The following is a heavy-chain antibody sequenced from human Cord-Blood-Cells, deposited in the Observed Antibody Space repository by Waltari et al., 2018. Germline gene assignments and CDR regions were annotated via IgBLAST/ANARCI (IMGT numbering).Heavy chain of an antibody. CDR1: GGSISSGGYS. CDR2: IYHSGST. J-gene: IGHJ4*02. Sequence: GLVKPSQTLSLTCAVSGGSISSGGYSWSWIRQPPGKGLEWIGYIYHSGSTYYNPSIKSRVTISVDRSKNQFSLKLSSVTAADTAVYYCARADYDYIWGSYRYTPYFDYWGQGTLVTVSS. D-gene: IGHD3-16*02. CDR3: ARADYDYIWGSYRYTPYFDY. V-gene: IGHV4-30-2*01.